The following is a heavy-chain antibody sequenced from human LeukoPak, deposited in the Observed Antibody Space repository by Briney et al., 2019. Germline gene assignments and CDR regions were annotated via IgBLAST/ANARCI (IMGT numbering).Heavy chain of an antibody. CDR2: IYYSGST. D-gene: IGHD2/OR15-2a*01. CDR1: GGSISSYY. J-gene: IGHJ6*03. Sequence: SETLSLTCAVSGGSISSYYWSWIRQPPGKGLEEIGDIYYSGSTNYNPSLKSRVTISVDTSKNQFSLKLSSVTAADTAVYYCARGLSRNYYYYMDVWGKGTTVTVSS. V-gene: IGHV4-59*01. CDR3: ARGLSRNYYYYMDV.